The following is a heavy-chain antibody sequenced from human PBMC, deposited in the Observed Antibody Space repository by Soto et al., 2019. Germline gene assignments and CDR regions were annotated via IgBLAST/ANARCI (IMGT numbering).Heavy chain of an antibody. CDR3: ARALYSSFPRYYYYGMDV. J-gene: IGHJ6*02. D-gene: IGHD4-4*01. Sequence: QVQLQESGPGLVKPSQTLSLTCTVSGGSISSGDYYWSWIRQPPGKGLEWIGYIYYSGSTYYNPSPRSRVTISVGTSKNQFSLKLSSVTAADTAVYYCARALYSSFPRYYYYGMDVWGQGTTVTVSS. CDR2: IYYSGST. CDR1: GGSISSGDYY. V-gene: IGHV4-30-4*01.